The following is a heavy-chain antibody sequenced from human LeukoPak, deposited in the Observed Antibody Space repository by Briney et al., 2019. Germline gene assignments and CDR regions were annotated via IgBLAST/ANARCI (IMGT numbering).Heavy chain of an antibody. V-gene: IGHV3-21*01. D-gene: IGHD2-21*02. Sequence: GGSLRLSCAASGFTVSSYAMNWVRQAPGKGLEWVSSISSSGYYIYYADSVKGRFTISRDNGKNSLFLQMNSLRAEDTAVYYCARDALVVVTGDRHYFDHWGQGTLVTVSS. CDR2: ISSSGYYI. CDR3: ARDALVVVTGDRHYFDH. CDR1: GFTVSSYA. J-gene: IGHJ4*02.